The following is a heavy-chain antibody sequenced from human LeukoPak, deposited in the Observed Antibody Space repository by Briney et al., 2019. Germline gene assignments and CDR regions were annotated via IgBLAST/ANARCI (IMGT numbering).Heavy chain of an antibody. V-gene: IGHV1-2*02. CDR1: EYTFTGYY. CDR3: ARDGLPAAGTLFDS. D-gene: IGHD6-13*01. Sequence: ASVKVSCKASEYTFTGYYMHWMRQAPGQGLEWMGWINPKNGGTNYAQKFQGRVTMSRDTSIGTAYLDLSSLRSDDTAVYYCARDGLPAAGTLFDSWGQGTLVTVSS. CDR2: INPKNGGT. J-gene: IGHJ4*02.